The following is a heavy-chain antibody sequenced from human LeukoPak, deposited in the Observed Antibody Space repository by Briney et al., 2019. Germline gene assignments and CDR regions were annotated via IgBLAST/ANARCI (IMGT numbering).Heavy chain of an antibody. J-gene: IGHJ4*02. CDR2: ISGRDTSI. CDR3: ARTFDF. CDR1: GFTFTSFD. Sequence: PGGSLRLSCAASGFTFTSFDMNWVRQAPGKGLEWVSFISGRDTSIYYADSVRGRFTISRDNAKNSVYLQMNSLRAEDTAVYYCARTFDFWGQGVLVTVSS. V-gene: IGHV3-48*03.